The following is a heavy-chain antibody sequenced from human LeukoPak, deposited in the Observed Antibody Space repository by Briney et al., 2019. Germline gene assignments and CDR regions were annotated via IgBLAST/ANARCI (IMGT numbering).Heavy chain of an antibody. CDR2: IYYSGST. D-gene: IGHD3-10*01. V-gene: IGHV4-59*01. Sequence: SETLSLSCADSGDSLSGSNWSWIRQPPGKGLEWIGYIYYSGSTNYNPSLKSRVTISVDTSKNQFSLKLSSVTAADTAVYYCARVRGPLLWFGELGYCYYYGMDVWGQGTTVTVSS. CDR3: ARVRGPLLWFGELGYCYYYGMDV. J-gene: IGHJ6*02. CDR1: GDSLSGSN.